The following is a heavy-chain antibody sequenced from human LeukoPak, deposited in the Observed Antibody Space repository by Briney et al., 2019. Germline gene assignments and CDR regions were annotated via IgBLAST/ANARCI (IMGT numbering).Heavy chain of an antibody. CDR1: GFTFTGHT. V-gene: IGHV3-23*01. CDR3: AKGIYSSGWSYFDY. D-gene: IGHD6-19*01. J-gene: IGHJ4*01. Sequence: GGSLRLSCAASGFTFTGHTMTWLRQAPGKGLEWVSIIGGRDDRTYYANSVKGRFTISRDNSKNTLYLQMNSLRAEDTAVYYCAKGIYSSGWSYFDYWGHGTLVTVSS. CDR2: IGGRDDRT.